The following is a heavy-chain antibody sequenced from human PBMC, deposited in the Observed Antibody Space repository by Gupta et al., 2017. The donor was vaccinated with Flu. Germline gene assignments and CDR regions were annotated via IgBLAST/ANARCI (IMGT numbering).Heavy chain of an antibody. Sequence: QVQLQESGPGLVKPSDTLSLTCSVSGGSINNYYWSWIRQPPGKGLEWIGYIYYSGPTNYNPSLKGRATMSVDTSRNQLSLTLRSLTAADTAVYYCARGKEGTDWFFPSFYDFWGQGTLVTVSS. CDR2: IYYSGPT. V-gene: IGHV4-59*07. CDR3: ARGKEGTDWFFPSFYDF. CDR1: GGSINNYY. J-gene: IGHJ4*02. D-gene: IGHD3-9*01.